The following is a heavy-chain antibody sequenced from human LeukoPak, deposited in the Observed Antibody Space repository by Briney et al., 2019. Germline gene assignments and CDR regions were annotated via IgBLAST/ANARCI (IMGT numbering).Heavy chain of an antibody. CDR2: IYYSGST. V-gene: IGHV4-39*01. D-gene: IGHD4-17*01. CDR1: GGSISSSSYY. Sequence: SETLSLTCTVSGGSISSSSYYWGWIRQPPGKGLEWIGSIYYSGSTYYNPSLKSRVTISVDTSKNQFSLKLSSVTAADTAVYYCARTLSTVKNARGDYYFDYWGQGTLVTVSS. J-gene: IGHJ4*02. CDR3: ARTLSTVKNARGDYYFDY.